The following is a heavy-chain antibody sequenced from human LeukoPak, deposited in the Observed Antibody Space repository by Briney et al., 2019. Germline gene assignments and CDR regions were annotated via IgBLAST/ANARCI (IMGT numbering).Heavy chain of an antibody. CDR3: ARGGYFDGNSY. J-gene: IGHJ4*02. CDR2: ISSSSSTI. Sequence: GGSLRLSCAASGFTFSSYSMNWVRQAPGKGLEWVSYISSSSSTIYYADSVKGRFTISRDNSKNTLYLQMNSLRAEDTAVYYCARGGYFDGNSYWGQGTLVTVSS. CDR1: GFTFSSYS. D-gene: IGHD4-23*01. V-gene: IGHV3-48*01.